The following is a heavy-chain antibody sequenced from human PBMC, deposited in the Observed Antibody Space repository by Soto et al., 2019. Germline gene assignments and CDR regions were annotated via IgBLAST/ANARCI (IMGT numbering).Heavy chain of an antibody. J-gene: IGHJ3*02. CDR1: GGSIIIQS. CDR3: AREGPLSGDAFDT. D-gene: IGHD3-16*01. Sequence: SEALTVKCIISGGSIIIQSWSWIRQPPGKGLEWIGYVSHSGSTTHNPSLKSRVTISLDTSKNQVSLQLRSVTAEDTAVYYCAREGPLSGDAFDTLGRGTKVTV. V-gene: IGHV4-59*11. CDR2: VSHSGST.